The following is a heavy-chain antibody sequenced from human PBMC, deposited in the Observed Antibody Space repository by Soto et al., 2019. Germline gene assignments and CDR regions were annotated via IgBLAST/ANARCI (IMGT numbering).Heavy chain of an antibody. CDR3: ARWSYLDY. CDR2: ISASGGST. D-gene: IGHD3-3*01. V-gene: IGHV3-23*01. J-gene: IGHJ4*02. CDR1: GFSFNNYA. Sequence: GGSLRLSCEGPGFSFNNYAMSWVRQAPGKGLEWVSTISASGGSTSYADSVRGRFTISRDNSKSTLLLQMNSLRVEDTAIYYCARWSYLDYWGQGTRVTVSS.